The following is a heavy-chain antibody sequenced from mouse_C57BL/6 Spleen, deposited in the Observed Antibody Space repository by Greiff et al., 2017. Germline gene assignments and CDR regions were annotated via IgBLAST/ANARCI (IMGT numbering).Heavy chain of an antibody. CDR2: IDPSDSYP. CDR3: ARSIYSPWYFDV. V-gene: IGHV1-50*01. CDR1: GYTFTSYW. Sequence: VQLQQPGAELVKPGASVKLSCKASGYTFTSYWMQWVKQRPGQGLEWIGEIDPSDSYPNYNQKFKGQAPLTVDTSSSTAYMQLSSLTSEDSAVYYCARSIYSPWYFDVWGTGTTVTVSS. D-gene: IGHD2-1*01. J-gene: IGHJ1*03.